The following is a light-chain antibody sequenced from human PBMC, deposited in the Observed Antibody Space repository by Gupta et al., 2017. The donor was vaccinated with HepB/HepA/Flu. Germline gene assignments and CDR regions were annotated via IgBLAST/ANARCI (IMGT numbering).Light chain of an antibody. CDR2: DDR. CDR3: QVWDGTSSPWV. J-gene: IGLJ3*02. CDR1: NIGSKN. Sequence: SYVLTQSPSVSVAPGKTARMTCGGNNIGSKNVHWYQQKSGQAPVLVVYDDRDRPSGIPERFSGSNSGNTATLTSSRVEAGDEADYYCQVWDGTSSPWVFGGGTKLTVL. V-gene: IGLV3-21*03.